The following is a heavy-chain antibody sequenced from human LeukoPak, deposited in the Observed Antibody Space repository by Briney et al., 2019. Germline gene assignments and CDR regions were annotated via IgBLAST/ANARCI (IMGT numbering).Heavy chain of an antibody. J-gene: IGHJ4*02. CDR2: IYYSGST. D-gene: IGHD2-15*01. CDR3: ARDDEVAAATFGY. Sequence: SETLSLTCTVSGVSVNTGYYWTWIRQHPGKGPEWIGYIYYSGSTYYKPSLKTRVTMSIDPSKNQFSLKLSPLTAADTAVYYCARDDEVAAATFGYWGQGTLVTVSS. V-gene: IGHV4-31*03. CDR1: GVSVNTGYY.